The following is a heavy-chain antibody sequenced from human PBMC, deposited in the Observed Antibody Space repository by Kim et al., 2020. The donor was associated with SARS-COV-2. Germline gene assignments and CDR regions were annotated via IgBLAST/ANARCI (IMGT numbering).Heavy chain of an antibody. J-gene: IGHJ4*02. D-gene: IGHD1-26*01. CDR2: INPNSAAT. V-gene: IGHV1-2*06. Sequence: ASVKVSCKGSGYTFTGYYVHWVRQAPGQGLEWMGRINPNSAATDYAQRFQGRXTMTSDTSISTAYMELSSLRSXDTAXYYXXXDTREWELPTLEYWGQG. CDR3: XXDTREWELPTLEY. CDR1: GYTFTGYY.